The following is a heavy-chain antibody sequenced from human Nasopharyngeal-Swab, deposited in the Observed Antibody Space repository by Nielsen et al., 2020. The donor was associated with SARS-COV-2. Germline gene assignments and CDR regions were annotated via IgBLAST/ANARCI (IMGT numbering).Heavy chain of an antibody. CDR2: INHSGST. CDR3: ARADYYDRYYYFDY. D-gene: IGHD3-22*01. Sequence: SETLSLTCAVYGGSFSGYYWSWIRQPPGKGLEWIGEINHSGSTNYNPSLKSRVTISVDTSKNQFSLKLRSVTAADTAVYYCARADYYDRYYYFDYWGQGTLVT. V-gene: IGHV4-34*01. J-gene: IGHJ4*02. CDR1: GGSFSGYY.